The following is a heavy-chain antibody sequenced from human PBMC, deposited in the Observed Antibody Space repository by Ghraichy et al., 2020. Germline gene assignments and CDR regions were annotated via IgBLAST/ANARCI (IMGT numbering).Heavy chain of an antibody. CDR1: GFTFGSYA. CDR2: ISKSADDK. V-gene: IGHV3-23*01. J-gene: IGHJ6*03. Sequence: GGSLRLSCAASGFTFGSYAMRWVRQTPGKGLEWVSAISKSADDKYYADSVRGRFTISRDNSKNTLYLHMDSLRAEDSAVYYCAKTASPHYYFLDVWGKGTTVTVSS. D-gene: IGHD2-21*02. CDR3: AKTASPHYYFLDV.